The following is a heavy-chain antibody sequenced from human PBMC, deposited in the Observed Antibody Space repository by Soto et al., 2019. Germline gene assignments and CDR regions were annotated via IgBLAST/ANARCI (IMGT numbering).Heavy chain of an antibody. D-gene: IGHD1-1*01. Sequence: SETLSLTCTVSGGSISSYYWSWIRQPPGKGLEWIGYIYYSGSTNYNPSLKSRVTISVDTSKNQFSLKLSSVTAADTAVYYCARRYGYSFDYWGQAILVTVS. CDR2: IYYSGST. CDR3: ARRYGYSFDY. J-gene: IGHJ4*02. V-gene: IGHV4-59*08. CDR1: GGSISSYY.